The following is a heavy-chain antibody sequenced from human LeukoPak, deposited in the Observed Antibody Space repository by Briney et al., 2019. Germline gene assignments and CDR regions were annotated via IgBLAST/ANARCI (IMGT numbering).Heavy chain of an antibody. Sequence: GTSLRLSCAASGFIFSGYGMNWVRQAPGRSLEWVAVISYDERHKFYADSVQGRFNISRDNSKNTLNLQMNNLRAEDTAVYYCAREGNYYDMDVWGQGTTVTVSS. CDR2: ISYDERHK. J-gene: IGHJ6*02. CDR3: AREGNYYDMDV. V-gene: IGHV3-30*03. CDR1: GFIFSGYG.